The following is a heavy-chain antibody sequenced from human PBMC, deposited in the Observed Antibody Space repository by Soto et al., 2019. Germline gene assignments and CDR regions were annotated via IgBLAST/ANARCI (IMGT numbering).Heavy chain of an antibody. Sequence: QVQLVQSGAEVKKPGASVKVSCKASGYTFTSYGISWVRQAPGQGLEWMGWISAYNGNTNYAQKLQGRVTMTTDTSTSTSYMELRSLRSDDTAVYYCARDPVDYVWGSDAFDIWGQGTMVTVSS. CDR3: ARDPVDYVWGSDAFDI. CDR2: ISAYNGNT. D-gene: IGHD3-16*01. V-gene: IGHV1-18*01. CDR1: GYTFTSYG. J-gene: IGHJ3*02.